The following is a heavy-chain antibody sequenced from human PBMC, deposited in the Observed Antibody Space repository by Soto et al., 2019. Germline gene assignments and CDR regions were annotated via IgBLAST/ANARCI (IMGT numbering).Heavy chain of an antibody. V-gene: IGHV3-48*01. Sequence: EVQLVESGGGLVQPGGSLRLSCAASGFTFSSYSMNWVRQAPGKGLEWVSYISSSSSTIYYADSVKGRVTISRDNAKNALDLQMNSLRAEDTAVYDCATDQEVGYYDVWSGRGGHYYYYYMDVWGKGTTVTVSS. D-gene: IGHD3-3*01. J-gene: IGHJ6*03. CDR2: ISSSSSTI. CDR3: ATDQEVGYYDVWSGRGGHYYYYYMDV. CDR1: GFTFSSYS.